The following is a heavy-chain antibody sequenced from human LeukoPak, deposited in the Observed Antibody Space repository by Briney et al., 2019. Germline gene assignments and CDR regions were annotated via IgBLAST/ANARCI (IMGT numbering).Heavy chain of an antibody. D-gene: IGHD6-13*01. Sequence: GGSLRLSCAASGFTFFNYGMHWVRQAPGKGLDWVAVIWNDGSYKYYADPVKGRFTISGDNPKNTLYLQMNSLRAEDTAIYYCAKVVQYTASTGTGLDYWGQGTLVTVSS. CDR1: GFTFFNYG. CDR3: AKVVQYTASTGTGLDY. J-gene: IGHJ4*02. CDR2: IWNDGSYK. V-gene: IGHV3-33*06.